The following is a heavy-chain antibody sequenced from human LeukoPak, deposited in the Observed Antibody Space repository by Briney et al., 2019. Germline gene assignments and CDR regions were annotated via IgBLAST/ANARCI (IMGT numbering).Heavy chain of an antibody. CDR3: ARHSADFDY. CDR2: IYYSGST. J-gene: IGHJ4*02. CDR1: GGSISSSSYY. V-gene: IGHV4-39*01. Sequence: SETLSLTCTVSGGSISSSSYYWGWIRQPPGKGLEWIGSIYYSGSTYYNPSLKSRVAISVDTSKNQFSLKLSSVTAADTAVYYCARHSADFDYWGQGTLVTVFS.